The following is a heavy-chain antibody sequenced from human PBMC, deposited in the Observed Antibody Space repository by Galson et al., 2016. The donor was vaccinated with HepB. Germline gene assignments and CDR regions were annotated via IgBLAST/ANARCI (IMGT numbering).Heavy chain of an antibody. V-gene: IGHV2-70*01. Sequence: PALVKPTQTLTLTCTFSGFSLTTRGMSVSWIRQPPGKALEWLALIDWDDDKSFTPSLKTRLTISKDTSKNQVVLTMTNMDPADTATYYCARSPKYYDTSGVDYWGQGTLVTVSS. CDR3: ARSPKYYDTSGVDY. J-gene: IGHJ4*02. D-gene: IGHD3-22*01. CDR2: IDWDDDK. CDR1: GFSLTTRGMS.